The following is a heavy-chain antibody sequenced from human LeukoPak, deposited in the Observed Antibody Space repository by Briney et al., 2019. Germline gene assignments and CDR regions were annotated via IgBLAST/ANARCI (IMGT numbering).Heavy chain of an antibody. Sequence: SETLSLTCTVSGGSVSSSSYYWGWIRQPPGKGLEWIGSIYYSGSTYYNPSLKSRVTISVDTSKNQFSLKLSSVTAADTAVYYCASGDPRGYSYGPRGFDYWGQGTLVTVSS. CDR2: IYYSGST. V-gene: IGHV4-39*01. J-gene: IGHJ4*02. CDR3: ASGDPRGYSYGPRGFDY. CDR1: GGSVSSSSYY. D-gene: IGHD5-18*01.